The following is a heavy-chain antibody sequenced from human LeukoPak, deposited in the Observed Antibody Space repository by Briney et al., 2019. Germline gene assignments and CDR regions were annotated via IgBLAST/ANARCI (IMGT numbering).Heavy chain of an antibody. V-gene: IGHV4-34*01. CDR1: GGSFSGYY. CDR3: AIFAMVIR. CDR2: INHSGSI. D-gene: IGHD3-3*01. Sequence: SETLSLTCAIYGGSFSGYYWSWIRQPPGKGLEWIGGINHSGSINFNPSLKSRVTISVDTSKNQFSLNLSSVTAADTAVYYCAIFAMVIRWGQGTLVTVSS. J-gene: IGHJ4*02.